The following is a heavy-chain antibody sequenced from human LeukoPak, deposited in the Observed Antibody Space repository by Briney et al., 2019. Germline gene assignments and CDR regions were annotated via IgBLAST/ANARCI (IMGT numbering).Heavy chain of an antibody. D-gene: IGHD3-22*01. CDR2: INPNSGGT. Sequence: ASVKVSCKASGYTFTGYYMHWVRQAPGQGLEWMGWINPNSGGTNYAQKFQGRVTMTRDTPISTAYMELSRLRSDDTAVYYCARLRSDSYYDSSGFDYYYYMDVWGKGTTVTASS. V-gene: IGHV1-2*02. J-gene: IGHJ6*03. CDR3: ARLRSDSYYDSSGFDYYYYMDV. CDR1: GYTFTGYY.